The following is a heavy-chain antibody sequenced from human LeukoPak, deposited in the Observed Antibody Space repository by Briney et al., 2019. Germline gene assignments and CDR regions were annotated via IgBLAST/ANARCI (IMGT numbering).Heavy chain of an antibody. Sequence: ASVKVSCKASGYTFTSYGISWVRQAPGQGLEWMGWISAYNGNTNYAQKLQGRVTMTTDTSTSTAYMELSRLRSDDTAVYYCARDPPYYYDSSGYDYWGQGTLVTVSS. CDR1: GYTFTSYG. CDR3: ARDPPYYYDSSGYDY. D-gene: IGHD3-22*01. CDR2: ISAYNGNT. J-gene: IGHJ4*02. V-gene: IGHV1-18*01.